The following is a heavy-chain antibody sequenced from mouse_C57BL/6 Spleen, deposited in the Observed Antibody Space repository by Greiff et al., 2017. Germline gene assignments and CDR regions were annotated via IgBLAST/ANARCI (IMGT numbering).Heavy chain of an antibody. V-gene: IGHV1-50*01. Sequence: VQLQQPGAELVKPGASVKLSCKASGYTFTSYWMQWVKQRPGQGLEWIGEIDPSDSYTNYNQKFKGKATLTVDTSSSTAYMQLSSLTSEDSAVYYCARGYEAMEYWGQGTSVTVSS. CDR3: ARGYEAMEY. D-gene: IGHD2-14*01. J-gene: IGHJ4*01. CDR2: IDPSDSYT. CDR1: GYTFTSYW.